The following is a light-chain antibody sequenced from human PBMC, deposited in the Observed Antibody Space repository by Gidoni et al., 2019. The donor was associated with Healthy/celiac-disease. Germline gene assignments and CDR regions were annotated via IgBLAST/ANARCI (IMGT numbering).Light chain of an antibody. J-gene: IGLJ2*01. CDR3: SSYAGSNNFDVV. CDR2: EVS. CDR1: SSDVGGYDY. Sequence: QSALTQPPSASGSPGQSVTISCTGTSSDVGGYDYVSWYQQHPGKAPKLMIYEVSKRPSGVPDRFSGSKSGNTASLTVFGLQAEDEADYYCSSYAGSNNFDVVFGGGTKLTVL. V-gene: IGLV2-8*01.